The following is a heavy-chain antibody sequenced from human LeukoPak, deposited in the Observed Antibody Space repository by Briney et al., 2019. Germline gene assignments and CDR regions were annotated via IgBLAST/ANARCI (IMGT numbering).Heavy chain of an antibody. Sequence: GGSLRLSCAASGFTFSSFSMNWVRQAPGKGLEWVSSTSSSSSYIYYADSVKGRFTISRDNAKNSLYLQMNSLRAEDTAVYYCAGGGEWEPPFDYWGQGTLVTVSS. V-gene: IGHV3-21*01. D-gene: IGHD1-26*01. CDR2: TSSSSSYI. CDR1: GFTFSSFS. J-gene: IGHJ4*02. CDR3: AGGGEWEPPFDY.